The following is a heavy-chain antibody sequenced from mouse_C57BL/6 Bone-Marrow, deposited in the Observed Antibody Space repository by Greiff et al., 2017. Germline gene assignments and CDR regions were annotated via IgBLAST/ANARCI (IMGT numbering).Heavy chain of an antibody. CDR3: ARWDDYGGNYFDY. CDR1: GYTFTDYY. Sequence: EVQLQQSGPVLVKPGASVKMSCKASGYTFTDYYMNWVKQSHGKSLEWIGVINPYNGGTSYNQKFKGKATLTVDKSSSTAYMELNSLTSEDSAVYYCARWDDYGGNYFDYWGQGTTLTVSS. CDR2: INPYNGGT. D-gene: IGHD2-4*01. J-gene: IGHJ2*01. V-gene: IGHV1-19*01.